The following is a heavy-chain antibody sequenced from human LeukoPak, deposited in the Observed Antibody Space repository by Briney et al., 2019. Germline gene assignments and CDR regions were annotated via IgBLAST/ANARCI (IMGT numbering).Heavy chain of an antibody. CDR1: GYTFTGYY. Sequence: ASVKVSCKASGYTFTGYYMHWVRQAPGQGLEWMGRINPNSGGTNYAQKFQGRVTMTRDTSISTAYMELSRLRSDDTAVYYCARDRGMLSAYYYYYMDVWGKGTTVTVSS. D-gene: IGHD2-8*01. CDR3: ARDRGMLSAYYYYYMDV. J-gene: IGHJ6*03. CDR2: INPNSGGT. V-gene: IGHV1-2*06.